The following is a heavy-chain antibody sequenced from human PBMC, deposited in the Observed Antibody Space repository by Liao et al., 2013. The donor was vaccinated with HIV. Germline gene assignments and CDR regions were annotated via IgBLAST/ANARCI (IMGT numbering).Heavy chain of an antibody. CDR1: GGSFSGYY. Sequence: QVQLQQWGAGLLKPSETLSLTCAVYGGSFSGYYWSWIRQPPGKGLEWIGEINHSGSTNYNPSLKSRVTMSVDTSKNQFSLKLSSVTAADTAVYYCARDLSRDYDILTGNDAFDIWGQGTMVTVSS. V-gene: IGHV4-34*01. CDR3: ARDLSRDYDILTGNDAFDI. J-gene: IGHJ3*02. CDR2: INHSGST. D-gene: IGHD3-9*01.